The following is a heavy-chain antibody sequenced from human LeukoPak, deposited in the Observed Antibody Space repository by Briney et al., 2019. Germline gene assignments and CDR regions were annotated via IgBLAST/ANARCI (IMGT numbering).Heavy chain of an antibody. CDR1: AFTFSSFA. CDR2: ISYDGTNE. Sequence: GGSLRLSCAASAFTFSSFAMHWVRQAPGKGLEWVAVISYDGTNEYYADSVKGRFTISRDNSKNTLYLQMNSLRAEDTAVYNCARATYYYDDSGYPAYWGQGTLVTVSS. J-gene: IGHJ4*02. CDR3: ARATYYYDDSGYPAY. V-gene: IGHV3-30-3*01. D-gene: IGHD3-22*01.